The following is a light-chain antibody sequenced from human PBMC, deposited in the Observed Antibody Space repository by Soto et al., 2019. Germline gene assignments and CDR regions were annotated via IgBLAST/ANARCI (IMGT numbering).Light chain of an antibody. CDR3: QQSYSFPWT. V-gene: IGKV1-9*01. CDR1: QDISDY. CDR2: EAS. Sequence: IQLTQSPSFLSASVGERVPITGRASQDISDYLAWYQQKPGKAPNLLIYEASTLQSGVPSRFSGSGSGTEFTLTISSLQPEDFATYYCQQSYSFPWTFGQGTKVDIK. J-gene: IGKJ1*01.